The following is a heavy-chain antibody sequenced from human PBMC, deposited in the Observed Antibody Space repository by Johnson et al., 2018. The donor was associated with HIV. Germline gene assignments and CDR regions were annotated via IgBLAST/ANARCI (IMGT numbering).Heavy chain of an antibody. CDR2: ISFSDSTI. Sequence: VQLVESGGGVVQPGGSLRLSCAASGFTFTTSAMSWVRQAPGKGLEWVSYISFSDSTIYSADSVQGRFTISRDNAKNSVYLQMNSLRAEDTAVYYCARELGGSSLPFGAFDIWGQGTMVTVSS. CDR3: ARELGGSSLPFGAFDI. CDR1: GFTFTTSA. D-gene: IGHD6-13*01. V-gene: IGHV3-48*04. J-gene: IGHJ3*02.